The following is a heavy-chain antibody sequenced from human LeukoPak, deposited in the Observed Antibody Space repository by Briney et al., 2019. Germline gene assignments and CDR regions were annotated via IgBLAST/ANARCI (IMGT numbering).Heavy chain of an antibody. CDR1: GCTFISYA. Sequence: SVNVSLKASGCTFISYAISWVRQAPGQGLEWVGGIIPTFGKANYAQKFEGRVKIPADESKGPAYMEHRSLRSDDTGVDYWARDEGRYSSGYYPNWFDPWGQGTLLTVSS. V-gene: IGHV1-69*01. J-gene: IGHJ5*02. CDR3: ARDEGRYSSGYYPNWFDP. CDR2: IIPTFGKA. D-gene: IGHD3-22*01.